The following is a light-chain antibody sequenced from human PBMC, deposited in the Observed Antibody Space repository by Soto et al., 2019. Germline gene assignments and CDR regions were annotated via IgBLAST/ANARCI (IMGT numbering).Light chain of an antibody. V-gene: IGKV3-15*01. CDR2: GAS. CDR1: QSVSSN. J-gene: IGKJ1*01. Sequence: EIVMTQSAATLSMSPGDRATLSCRASQSVSSNLAWFQQKPGQAPRLLIYGASTKATGIPATFSGSGSGTDFILSISSLHSEVFAVYSCQQYNAGPGRCGQGTKVDIK. CDR3: QQYNAGPGR.